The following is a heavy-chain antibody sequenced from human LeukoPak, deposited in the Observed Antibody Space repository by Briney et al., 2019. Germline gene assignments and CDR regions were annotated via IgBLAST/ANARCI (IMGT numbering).Heavy chain of an antibody. V-gene: IGHV3-23*01. CDR2: ISDSGGST. J-gene: IGHJ4*02. Sequence: GGSLRLXCAASGFTFSSYAMTGVRQAPGKGLEWVSTISDSGGSTYYADSVKGRFTNSRDNSKNTLYLQVNSLRAEDTAVYYCAPSAFDYWGQGTLVTVSS. CDR1: GFTFSSYA. CDR3: APSAFDY.